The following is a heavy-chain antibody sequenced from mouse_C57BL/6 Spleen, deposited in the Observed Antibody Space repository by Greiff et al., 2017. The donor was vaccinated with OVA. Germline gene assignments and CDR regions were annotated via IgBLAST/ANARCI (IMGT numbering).Heavy chain of an antibody. CDR3: ARGGNYYAMDY. CDR1: GYTFTSSW. J-gene: IGHJ4*01. Sequence: QVQLQQPGAELVKPGASVKMSCKASGYTFTSSWITWVKQRPGQGLEWIGDIYPGSGSTNYNEKFKSKATLTVDTSSSTAYMQLSSLTSEDSAVYYCARGGNYYAMDYWGQGTSVTVSS. D-gene: IGHD2-1*01. CDR2: IYPGSGST. V-gene: IGHV1-55*01.